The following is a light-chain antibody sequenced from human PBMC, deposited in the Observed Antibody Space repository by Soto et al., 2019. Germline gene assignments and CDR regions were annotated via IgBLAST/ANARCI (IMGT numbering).Light chain of an antibody. Sequence: IQLTQSPSSLSASVGDSVTITCRASQDISIYLAWYQQKPGKAPNLLIYAASSLQSGVPSRFSGRGSGTDFTLTIYSLQADDFATYYCQQTRSYPSTFGGGTKVEIK. CDR1: QDISIY. CDR3: QQTRSYPST. J-gene: IGKJ4*01. V-gene: IGKV1-9*01. CDR2: AAS.